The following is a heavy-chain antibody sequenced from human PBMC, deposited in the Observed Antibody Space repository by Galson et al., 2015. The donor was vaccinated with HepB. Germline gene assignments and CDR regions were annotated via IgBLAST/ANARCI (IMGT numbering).Heavy chain of an antibody. CDR1: GFIFDDYA. J-gene: IGHJ4*02. D-gene: IGHD3-10*01. CDR2: ITRNSGNI. V-gene: IGHV3-9*01. Sequence: SLRLSCAASGFIFDDYAMHWVRQGPGKGLEWVSGITRNSGNIGYADSVKGRFTISRDNARNFLYPQMNSLRAEDTALYYCAKDAGNYYPVAFDSWGQGTLVSVSS. CDR3: AKDAGNYYPVAFDS.